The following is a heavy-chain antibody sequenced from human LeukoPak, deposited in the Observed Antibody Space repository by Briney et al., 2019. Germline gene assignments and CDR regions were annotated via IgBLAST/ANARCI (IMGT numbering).Heavy chain of an antibody. V-gene: IGHV3-23*01. CDR2: VSISGGAT. J-gene: IGHJ4*02. CDR1: GFTFSSYA. Sequence: GGSLRLSCAASGFTFSSYAMSWVRQAPGKGLEWVSVVSISGGATDYAGSVRGRFTISRDNSKNTLDLQMNSLRADDTAVYYCAKFREISATYFFDSWGQGTLVTVSS. CDR3: AKFREISATYFFDS. D-gene: IGHD1-1*01.